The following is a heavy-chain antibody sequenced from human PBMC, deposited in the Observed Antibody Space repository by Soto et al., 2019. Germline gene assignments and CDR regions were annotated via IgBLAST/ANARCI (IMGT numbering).Heavy chain of an antibody. J-gene: IGHJ6*02. CDR2: IDPSDSYT. Sequence: GESLKISCKGSGYSFTSYWISWVRQMPGKGLEWMGRIDPSDSYTNYSPSFQGHVTISADKSISTAYLQWSSLKASDTAMYYCARLGFGFGELFDKYYYYGMDVWGQGTTVTVS. CDR1: GYSFTSYW. D-gene: IGHD3-10*01. CDR3: ARLGFGFGELFDKYYYYGMDV. V-gene: IGHV5-10-1*01.